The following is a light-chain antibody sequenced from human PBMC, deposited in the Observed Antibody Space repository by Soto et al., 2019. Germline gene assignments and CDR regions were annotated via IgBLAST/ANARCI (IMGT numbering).Light chain of an antibody. Sequence: DIQLTQSPSFLSASEGDRVTIACRASQGIGNLLAWYQQKPGKGPKLLICFASTLQSGVPSRFTGSGSGTEFTLTISSLQPEDFATYYCQQFNSYPRTFGQGTKVEIK. V-gene: IGKV1-9*01. CDR2: FAS. J-gene: IGKJ1*01. CDR1: QGIGNL. CDR3: QQFNSYPRT.